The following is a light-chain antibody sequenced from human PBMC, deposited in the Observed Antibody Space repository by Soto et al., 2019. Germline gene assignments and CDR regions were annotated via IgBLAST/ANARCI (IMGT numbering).Light chain of an antibody. V-gene: IGKV3-20*01. J-gene: IGKJ5*01. CDR2: GAS. CDR3: QQYNNWPFIT. Sequence: EIVLTQSPGTLSLSPGERATLSCRASQSVSSSYLGWYQQKPGQAPRLLIYGASSRATGIPDRFSGSGSGTDFTLTIRRLEPEDFAVYYCQQYNNWPFITLGQAKPREIK. CDR1: QSVSSSY.